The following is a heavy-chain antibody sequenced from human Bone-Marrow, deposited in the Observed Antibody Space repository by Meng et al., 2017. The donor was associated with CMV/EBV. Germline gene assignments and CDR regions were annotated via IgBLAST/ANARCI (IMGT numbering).Heavy chain of an antibody. J-gene: IGHJ4*02. Sequence: QVQLQESGPGLVNPSEXVSLTCTVSGGSISSYYWSWIRPSAGKGLEWIGRIYTSGSTNYNPSLKSRVTMSVDTSKNQFSLKLSSVTAADTAVYYCARAMITFGGVIAPFDYWGQGTLVTVSS. V-gene: IGHV4-4*07. CDR3: ARAMITFGGVIAPFDY. D-gene: IGHD3-16*02. CDR2: IYTSGST. CDR1: GGSISSYY.